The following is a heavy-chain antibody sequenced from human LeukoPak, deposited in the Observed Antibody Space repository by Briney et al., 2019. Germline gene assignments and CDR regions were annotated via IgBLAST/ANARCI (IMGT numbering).Heavy chain of an antibody. J-gene: IGHJ4*02. Sequence: GGSLRLSCAASRFTFSSSAMSWVRQAPGKGLEWVSAISGSGGRTYYADSVKGRFTISRDNSKNTLYLQMNSLRDEDTAVYYCAKDWDSRILLDYWGLGTLVTVSS. CDR1: RFTFSSSA. V-gene: IGHV3-23*01. D-gene: IGHD1-26*01. CDR3: AKDWDSRILLDY. CDR2: ISGSGGRT.